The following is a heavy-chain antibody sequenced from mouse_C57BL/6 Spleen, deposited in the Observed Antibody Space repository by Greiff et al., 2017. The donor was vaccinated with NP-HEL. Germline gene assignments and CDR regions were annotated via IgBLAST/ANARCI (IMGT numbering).Heavy chain of an antibody. J-gene: IGHJ3*01. D-gene: IGHD2-4*01. Sequence: VQLQQSGAELVKPGASVKLSCKASGYTFTSYWMQWVKQRPGQGLEWIGEIDPSDSYTNYNQKFTGKATLTVDTSSSTAYMQLSSLTSEDSAVYYCARGYDYDVPFAYWGQGTLVTVSA. CDR3: ARGYDYDVPFAY. V-gene: IGHV1-50*01. CDR2: IDPSDSYT. CDR1: GYTFTSYW.